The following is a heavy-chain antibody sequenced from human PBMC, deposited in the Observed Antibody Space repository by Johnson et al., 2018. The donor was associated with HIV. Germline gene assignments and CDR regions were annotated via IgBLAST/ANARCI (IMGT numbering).Heavy chain of an antibody. CDR2: INSDGGST. CDR3: AREGPSERAGFDI. Sequence: EVQLLESGGGLVQPGGSQRLSCAVSGFTFNTYWMHWVRQAPGKGLVWVARINSDGGSTSYVDSVKGRFTISRDNARNTLYLQMNSLRADDTAVYYCAREGPSERAGFDIWGQGTMVTVSS. J-gene: IGHJ3*02. V-gene: IGHV3-74*01. CDR1: GFTFNTYW.